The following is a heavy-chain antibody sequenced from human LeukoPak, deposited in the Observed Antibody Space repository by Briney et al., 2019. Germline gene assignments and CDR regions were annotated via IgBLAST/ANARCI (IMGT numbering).Heavy chain of an antibody. CDR1: GFTFSSYW. CDR2: INIDGSST. CDR3: AREGYEDAFDI. D-gene: IGHD3-3*01. J-gene: IGHJ3*02. V-gene: IGHV3-74*03. Sequence: PGGSLRLSCAASGFTFSSYWMHWVRQVPGKGLVWVSHINIDGSSTMYADSVKGRFTISRDNAKSTLYLQMNSLRAEDTAVYYCAREGYEDAFDIWGQGTRVTVSS.